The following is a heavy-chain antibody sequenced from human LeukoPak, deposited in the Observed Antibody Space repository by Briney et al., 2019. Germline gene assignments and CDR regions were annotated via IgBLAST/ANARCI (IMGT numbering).Heavy chain of an antibody. V-gene: IGHV7-4-1*02. CDR1: GYTFSRYA. J-gene: IGHJ6*03. Sequence: ASVKVSCKASGYTFSRYATNWVRQAPGQGLEWMGWINTNTGNPTYAQGFTGRFVFSLDTSVSTAYLQISSLKAEDTAVYYCARAGAPYFYYYMDVWGKGTTVTVSS. CDR3: ARAGAPYFYYYMDV. D-gene: IGHD4-17*01. CDR2: INTNTGNP.